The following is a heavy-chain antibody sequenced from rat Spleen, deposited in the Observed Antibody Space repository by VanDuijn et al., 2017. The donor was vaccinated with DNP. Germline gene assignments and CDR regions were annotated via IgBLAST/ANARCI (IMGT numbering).Heavy chain of an antibody. CDR2: INKDSRTI. J-gene: IGHJ2*01. CDR3: VRERFGVDY. Sequence: EVQVVESGGGLVQPGRSLKVSCVASGFTFDNYWMTWIRQVPGKGLEWIAEINKDSRTIKYTPSLKDKLTISRDNAQNTLYLQMSKLGSEDTAIYFCVRERFGVDYWGQGVMVTVSS. CDR1: GFTFDNYW. V-gene: IGHV4-2*01. D-gene: IGHD4-3*01.